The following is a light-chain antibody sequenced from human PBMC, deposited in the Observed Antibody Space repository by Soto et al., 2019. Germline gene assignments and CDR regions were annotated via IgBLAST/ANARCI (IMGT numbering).Light chain of an antibody. Sequence: VVLTQSPGTLSLSPGKRATLSCRASRSVGSNYLAWYQQKPGQAPRLLIYDTSKRATGIPARFSGSGSETDFTLTISGLEPEDLAVYYCQQRTNWPETFGQGTKLEIK. CDR2: DTS. CDR1: RSVGSNY. V-gene: IGKV3-11*01. J-gene: IGKJ2*01. CDR3: QQRTNWPET.